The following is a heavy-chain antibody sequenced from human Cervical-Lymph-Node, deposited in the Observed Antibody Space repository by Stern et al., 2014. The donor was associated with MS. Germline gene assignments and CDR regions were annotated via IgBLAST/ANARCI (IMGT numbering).Heavy chain of an antibody. V-gene: IGHV3-9*01. CDR1: GFSFADYA. J-gene: IGHJ4*02. Sequence: EVQLVESGGGLVQAGRSLRLSCVASGFSFADYAMHWVRQTPGKGLEWVSSITRNGITIGYADSVKGRFTISRDDAKNSLDLQMNSLTTEDTGLYYCAKAPSSWEYYFDSWGPGTPVTVSS. CDR2: ITRNGITI. CDR3: AKAPSSWEYYFDS. D-gene: IGHD6-13*01.